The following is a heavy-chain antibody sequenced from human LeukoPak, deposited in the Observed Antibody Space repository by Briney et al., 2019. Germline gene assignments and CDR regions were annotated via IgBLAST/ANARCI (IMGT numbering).Heavy chain of an antibody. CDR3: ARVQAVGVPVAIDAYYSYGMDV. CDR2: FIPMVGVE. D-gene: IGHD2-15*01. CDR1: GGTFSRNA. Sequence: SVKVSCKASGGTFSRNAISWVRQAPGQGLEWMGRFIPMVGVETYAQSFQGRVTITADRSTSTAYMELSSLRSEDTAVHYCARVQAVGVPVAIDAYYSYGMDVWGQGTAVTVSS. J-gene: IGHJ6*02. V-gene: IGHV1-69*04.